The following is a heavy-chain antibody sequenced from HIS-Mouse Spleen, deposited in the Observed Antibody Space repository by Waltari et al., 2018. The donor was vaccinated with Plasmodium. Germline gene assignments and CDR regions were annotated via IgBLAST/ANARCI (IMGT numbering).Heavy chain of an antibody. Sequence: QLQLQESGPGLVKPSETLSLTCTVPGGSISSSSYYWGWIRQPPGKGLEWIGRIYYSGSHYYNPSLKGRVTISVDTSKNQFSLKLGSVTAADTAVYYCARDRITGTSYFDYWGQGTLVTVSS. V-gene: IGHV4-39*07. CDR2: IYYSGSH. D-gene: IGHD1-7*01. CDR1: GGSISSSSYY. CDR3: ARDRITGTSYFDY. J-gene: IGHJ4*02.